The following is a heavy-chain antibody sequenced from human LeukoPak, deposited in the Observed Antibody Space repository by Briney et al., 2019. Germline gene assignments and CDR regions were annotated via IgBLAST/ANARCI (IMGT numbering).Heavy chain of an antibody. D-gene: IGHD2-15*01. CDR2: IRYDGSNK. CDR3: AKDHRRYCSGGSCYLDY. V-gene: IGHV3-30*02. CDR1: GFTFSSYG. J-gene: IGHJ4*02. Sequence: GGSLRLSCAASGFTFSSYGMHWVRQAPGKGLEWVAFIRYDGSNKYYADSVKGRFTISRDNSKNTLYLQMNSLRAEDTAVYYCAKDHRRYCSGGSCYLDYWGQGTLVTVSS.